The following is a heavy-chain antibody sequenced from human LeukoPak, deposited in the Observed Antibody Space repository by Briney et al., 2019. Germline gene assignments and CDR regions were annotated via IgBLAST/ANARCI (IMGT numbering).Heavy chain of an antibody. Sequence: GGSLRLSCAASGFTFSSYGTHWVRQAPGKGLEWVAVISYDGSNKYYADSVKGRFTISRDNSKNTLYLQMNSLRAEDTAVYYCAKDGLLWFGELLYPPNWFDPWGQGTLVTVSS. D-gene: IGHD3-10*01. V-gene: IGHV3-30*18. CDR1: GFTFSSYG. CDR3: AKDGLLWFGELLYPPNWFDP. J-gene: IGHJ5*02. CDR2: ISYDGSNK.